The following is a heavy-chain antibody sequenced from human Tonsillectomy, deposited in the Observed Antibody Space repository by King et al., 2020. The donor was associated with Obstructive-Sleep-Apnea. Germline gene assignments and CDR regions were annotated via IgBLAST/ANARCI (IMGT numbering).Heavy chain of an antibody. CDR1: PGSISSTSYY. D-gene: IGHD6-13*01. CDR3: ARSLAAGGMGAFDI. J-gene: IGHJ3*02. Sequence: VPLQESGPGLVKPSETLSLTCSVSPGSISSTSYYWGWIRQPPGQGLEWIGSIYYTGSTYYNPSLQSRVTMSVDTSKNQFSLMLSSVTAADTAVYFCARSLAAGGMGAFDIWGQGTMVTVSS. CDR2: IYYTGST. V-gene: IGHV4-39*01.